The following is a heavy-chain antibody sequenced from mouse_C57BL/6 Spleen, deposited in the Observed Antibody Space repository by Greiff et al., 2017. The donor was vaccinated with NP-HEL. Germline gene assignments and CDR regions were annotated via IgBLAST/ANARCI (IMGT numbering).Heavy chain of an antibody. J-gene: IGHJ2*01. CDR2: ISDGGSYT. CDR1: GFTFSSYA. CDR3: ARETDSY. Sequence: EVNVVESGGGLVKPGGSLKLSCAASGFTFSSYAMSWVRQTPEKRLEWVATISDGGSYTYYPDNVKGRFTISRDNAKNNLYLQMSHLKSEDTAMYYCARETDSYWGQGTTLTVSS. V-gene: IGHV5-4*01. D-gene: IGHD2-13*01.